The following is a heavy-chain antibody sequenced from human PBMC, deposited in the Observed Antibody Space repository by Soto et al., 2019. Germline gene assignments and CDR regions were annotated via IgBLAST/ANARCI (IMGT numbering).Heavy chain of an antibody. Sequence: PGGSLRLSCAASGFTFDDYTMHWVRQAPGKGLEWVSLISWDGGSTYYADSVKGRFTISRDNSKNSLYLQMNSLRTEDTALYYCAKDIGDIVLVPAADYYYYGMDVWGQGTTVTVSS. D-gene: IGHD2-2*01. J-gene: IGHJ6*02. V-gene: IGHV3-43*01. CDR1: GFTFDDYT. CDR2: ISWDGGST. CDR3: AKDIGDIVLVPAADYYYYGMDV.